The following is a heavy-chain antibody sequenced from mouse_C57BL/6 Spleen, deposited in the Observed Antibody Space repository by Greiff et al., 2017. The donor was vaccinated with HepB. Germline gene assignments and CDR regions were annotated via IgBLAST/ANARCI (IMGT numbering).Heavy chain of an antibody. J-gene: IGHJ1*03. D-gene: IGHD1-1*01. CDR3: TSFITTVVATYWYFDV. CDR1: GFTFSDAW. V-gene: IGHV6-6*01. CDR2: IRNKANNHAT. Sequence: EVQGVESGGGLVQPGGSMKLSCAASGFTFSDAWMDWVRQSPEKGLEWVAEIRNKANNHATYYAESVKGRFTISRDDSKSSVYLQMNSLRAEDTGIYYCTSFITTVVATYWYFDVWGTGTTVTVSS.